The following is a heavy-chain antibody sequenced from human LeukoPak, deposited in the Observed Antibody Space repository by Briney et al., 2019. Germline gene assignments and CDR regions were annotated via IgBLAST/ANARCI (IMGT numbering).Heavy chain of an antibody. Sequence: SETLSLTCTVSGGSINSYYWSWIRQPPGKGLECIGYIHYTGSTNYNPSLKSRVTISVDTSKNQFSLKLSSVTAADTAVYYCARAIGDFWGYYYYMDVWGKGTTVTVSS. CDR2: IHYTGST. D-gene: IGHD3-3*01. J-gene: IGHJ6*03. CDR3: ARAIGDFWGYYYYMDV. CDR1: GGSINSYY. V-gene: IGHV4-59*12.